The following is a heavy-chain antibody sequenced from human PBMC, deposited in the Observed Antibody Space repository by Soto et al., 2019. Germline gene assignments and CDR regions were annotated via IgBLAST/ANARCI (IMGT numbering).Heavy chain of an antibody. J-gene: IGHJ3*02. CDR3: ARDGSLDAFDI. V-gene: IGHV3-74*01. CDR2: IHSDGSST. Sequence: EVQLVESGGGLVQPGGSLRLSCAASGFTFTSYWMHWVRQAPGRGLVWVSRIHSDGSSTSYADSVKGRFTISRDNAKNTLYLQMNSLRPEDTAVYYCARDGSLDAFDIWGQWTIVTVSS. D-gene: IGHD1-26*01. CDR1: GFTFTSYW.